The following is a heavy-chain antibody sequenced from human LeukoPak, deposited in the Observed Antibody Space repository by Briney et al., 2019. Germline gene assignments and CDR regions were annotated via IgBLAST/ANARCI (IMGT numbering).Heavy chain of an antibody. V-gene: IGHV1-2*02. D-gene: IGHD2-8*01. CDR2: INPNSGGT. Sequence: ASVKVPCKASGYTFSVYYMHWVRQAPGQGLEWMGWINPNSGGTNYAQKFQGRVTMTRDTSISTAYMELSGLTSDDTAVFYCARGMGHGFDSWGQGTLVTVSS. CDR1: GYTFSVYY. CDR3: ARGMGHGFDS. J-gene: IGHJ4*02.